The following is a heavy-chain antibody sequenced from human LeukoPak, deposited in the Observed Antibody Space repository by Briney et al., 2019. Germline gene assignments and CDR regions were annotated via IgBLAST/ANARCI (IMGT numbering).Heavy chain of an antibody. J-gene: IGHJ4*02. Sequence: RSSETLSLTCAVYGGSFSAYFWNWIRQPPGKGLEGIGEIDHIGSTNYNPSLKRRVTISVYTSKNQFSLKLSSVPAADTAVYYCARSMAYYCSGGSCYSGVRYFDYWGQGTLVTVSS. CDR1: GGSFSAYF. CDR2: IDHIGST. CDR3: ARSMAYYCSGGSCYSGVRYFDY. V-gene: IGHV4-34*01. D-gene: IGHD2-15*01.